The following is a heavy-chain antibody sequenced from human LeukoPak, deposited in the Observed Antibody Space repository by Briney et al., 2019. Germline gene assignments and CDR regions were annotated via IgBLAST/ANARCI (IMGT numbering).Heavy chain of an antibody. Sequence: GGSLRLSCAASGFTFSNNWMHWVRQAPGEGLVWVSRIDNDGSSTVYASSVKGRFTISRDNAKNTMYLQMNSLRAEDTAVYYCARGYSPGNYWLFDYWGQGTLVTVSS. CDR3: ARGYSPGNYWLFDY. J-gene: IGHJ4*02. D-gene: IGHD3-10*01. CDR1: GFTFSNNW. V-gene: IGHV3-74*01. CDR2: IDNDGSST.